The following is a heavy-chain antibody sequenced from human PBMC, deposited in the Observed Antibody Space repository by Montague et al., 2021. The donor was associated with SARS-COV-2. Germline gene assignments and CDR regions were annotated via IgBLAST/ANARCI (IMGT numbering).Heavy chain of an antibody. Sequence: SETLSLTCTVSGDSITYFYWNWIRQPPGNGLEWIGRISACGGANYNPSLKSRVTMSMDTSKRQLSLKLNSVTAEDTAVYYCASGVVASPTVVDYWGRGTLVTVSS. D-gene: IGHD2-15*01. CDR3: ASGVVASPTVVDY. CDR1: GDSITYFY. CDR2: ISACGGA. V-gene: IGHV4-4*07. J-gene: IGHJ4*02.